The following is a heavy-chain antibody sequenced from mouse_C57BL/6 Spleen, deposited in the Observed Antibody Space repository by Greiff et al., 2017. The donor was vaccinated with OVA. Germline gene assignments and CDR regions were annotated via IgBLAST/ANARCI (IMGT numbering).Heavy chain of an antibody. V-gene: IGHV1-50*01. J-gene: IGHJ4*01. D-gene: IGHD4-1*01. Sequence: QVQLQQPGAELVKPGASVKLSCKASGYTFTSYWLQWVNQRPGQGLEWIGELDPSDSYTNYNQKFKGKATLTVDTSSSTAYMQLSSLTSEDSAVYYCARSGGTDYAMDYWGQGTSVTVSS. CDR2: LDPSDSYT. CDR1: GYTFTSYW. CDR3: ARSGGTDYAMDY.